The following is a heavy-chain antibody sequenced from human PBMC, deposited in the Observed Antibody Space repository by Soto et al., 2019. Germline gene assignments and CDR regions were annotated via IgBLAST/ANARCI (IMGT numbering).Heavy chain of an antibody. CDR1: GFSLTSSPKG. V-gene: IGHV2-5*02. CDR2: IYWDDDR. Sequence: QITLKESGPTLVEPTEALALTCSFSGFSLTSSPKGVAWFRQPLGKALEWLVVIYWDDDRRYNPSLKNRITIPKNTSKNEVALTMTDLEPNDTATFVCAHILVGSGWNECYFVFLCQGIVVTVS. J-gene: IGHJ4*02. D-gene: IGHD1-1*01. CDR3: AHILVGSGWNECYFVF.